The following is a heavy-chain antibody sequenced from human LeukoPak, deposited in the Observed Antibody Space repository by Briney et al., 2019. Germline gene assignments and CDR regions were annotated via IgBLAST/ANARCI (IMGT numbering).Heavy chain of an antibody. V-gene: IGHV3-23*02. CDR2: IDGSGVTS. Sequence: GSLRPSCAASGYTYSSYTMLWVRQAPGKGLEWVSAIDGSGVTSFYGDSVKARFTISRDNSKNTLYLQMNSLRAEDTALYCCAKRVAEQSTSWYIDIWGLGTMVTVSS. J-gene: IGHJ3*02. CDR1: GYTYSSYT. D-gene: IGHD6-19*01. CDR3: AKRVAEQSTSWYIDI.